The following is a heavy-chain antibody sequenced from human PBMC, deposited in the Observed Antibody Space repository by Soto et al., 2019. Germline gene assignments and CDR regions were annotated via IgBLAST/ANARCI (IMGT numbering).Heavy chain of an antibody. CDR3: ARDKRSGYDPGDGWG. J-gene: IGHJ4*02. CDR1: GGTFSSYA. CDR2: IIPIFGTA. D-gene: IGHD5-12*01. Sequence: QVQLVQSGAEVKKPGSSVKVSCTASGGTFSSYAISWVRQAPGQGLEWMGGIIPIFGTANYAQKFQGRVTITADESTSTAYMELSSLRSEDTAVYYCARDKRSGYDPGDGWGWGQGTLVTVSS. V-gene: IGHV1-69*01.